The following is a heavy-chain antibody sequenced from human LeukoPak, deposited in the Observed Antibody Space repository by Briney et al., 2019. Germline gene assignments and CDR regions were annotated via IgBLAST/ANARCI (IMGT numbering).Heavy chain of an antibody. D-gene: IGHD5-12*01. V-gene: IGHV3-53*01. Sequence: GGSLRLSCAASGFTVSSNYMSWVRQAPGKGLEWVSVIYSGGSTYYAASVKGGFTISRDNSKNTLYLQMNSLRAEDTAVYYCGGEGATIRDQAYDPWGQGTLVTVSS. J-gene: IGHJ5*02. CDR1: GFTVSSNY. CDR3: GGEGATIRDQAYDP. CDR2: IYSGGST.